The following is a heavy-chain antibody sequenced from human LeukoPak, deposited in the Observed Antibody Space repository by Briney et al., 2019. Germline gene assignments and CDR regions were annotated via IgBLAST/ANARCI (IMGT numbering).Heavy chain of an antibody. V-gene: IGHV1-2*02. CDR1: GYTFTGYY. CDR3: ARGNGITMVRAPGLDP. J-gene: IGHJ5*02. D-gene: IGHD3-10*01. CDR2: INPNSGGT. Sequence: ASVKVSCKASGYTFTGYYMHWVRQAPGQGLGWMGWINPNSGGTNYAQKFQGRVTMTRDTSISTAYMELSRLRSDDTAVYYCARGNGITMVRAPGLDPWGQGTLVTVSS.